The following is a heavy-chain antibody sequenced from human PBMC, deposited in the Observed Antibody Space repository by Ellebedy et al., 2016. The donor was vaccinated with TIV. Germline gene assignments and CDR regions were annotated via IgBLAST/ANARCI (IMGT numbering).Heavy chain of an antibody. CDR1: AFTFSAYG. CDR2: ISHDGSKT. J-gene: IGHJ4*02. V-gene: IGHV3-30*18. Sequence: PGGSLRLSCTASAFTFSAYGMHWVRQAPGKGLEWVAVISHDGSKTYYADSVQGRFTISRDNSKNTLYLQMNSLRTEDTAVYYCAKERHPRHPRWMGPTYFDYWGQGTLVAVSS. CDR3: AKERHPRHPRWMGPTYFDY. D-gene: IGHD4-23*01.